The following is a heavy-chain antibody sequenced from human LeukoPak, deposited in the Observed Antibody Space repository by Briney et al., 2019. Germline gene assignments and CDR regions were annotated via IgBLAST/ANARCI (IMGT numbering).Heavy chain of an antibody. V-gene: IGHV3-23*01. D-gene: IGHD2-2*01. Sequence: GGSLRLSCAASGFTFSSYWMSWVRQAPGKGLEWVSVISGNGGSTYYADSVKGRFSISRDNSKNTLYLQMSSLRVGDTAVYYCAGSTKSSFPNYFDYWGQGILVTVSS. J-gene: IGHJ4*02. CDR1: GFTFSSYW. CDR3: AGSTKSSFPNYFDY. CDR2: ISGNGGST.